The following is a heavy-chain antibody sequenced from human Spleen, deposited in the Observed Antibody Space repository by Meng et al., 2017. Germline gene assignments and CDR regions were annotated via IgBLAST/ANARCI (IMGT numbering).Heavy chain of an antibody. D-gene: IGHD3-3*01. Sequence: VQLVESGGGLVQPGGSLRLSCAASGFTVSTNYMSWVRQAPGKGLEWVAGISFHGKNEYYADSVKGRFTISRDNSKNILYLQMNSLRPEDTAIYYCGVFDFWSGPPWGQGTLVTVSS. CDR2: ISFHGKNE. CDR1: GFTVSTNY. J-gene: IGHJ5*02. V-gene: IGHV3-30*03. CDR3: GVFDFWSGPP.